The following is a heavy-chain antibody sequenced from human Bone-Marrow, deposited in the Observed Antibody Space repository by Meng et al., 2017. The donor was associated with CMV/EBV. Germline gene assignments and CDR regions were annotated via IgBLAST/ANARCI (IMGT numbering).Heavy chain of an antibody. CDR2: ISYDGSNK. Sequence: GESLKISCAASGFTFSSYAMSWVRQAPGKGLEWVAVISYDGSNKYYADSVKGRFTISRDNSKNTLYLQMNSLRAEDTAVYYCARSGAPGGYYYYGMDVWGQGTTATVSS. CDR3: ARSGAPGGYYYYGMDV. V-gene: IGHV3-30-3*01. CDR1: GFTFSSYA. D-gene: IGHD3-16*01. J-gene: IGHJ6*02.